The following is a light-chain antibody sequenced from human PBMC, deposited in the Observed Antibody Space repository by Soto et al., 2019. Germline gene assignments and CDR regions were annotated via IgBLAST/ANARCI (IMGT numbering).Light chain of an antibody. CDR3: ISYTVNRSYV. CDR1: SSDIGAYDH. J-gene: IGLJ1*01. V-gene: IGLV2-14*03. Sequence: QSALTQPASVSGSPGQSITISCSGTSSDIGAYDHVAWFQQFPGKTPKLMIYSVSNRPSGVSYRFSGSKSGNTASLTISGLQAEDEADYYCISYTVNRSYVFGTGTKPHRP. CDR2: SVS.